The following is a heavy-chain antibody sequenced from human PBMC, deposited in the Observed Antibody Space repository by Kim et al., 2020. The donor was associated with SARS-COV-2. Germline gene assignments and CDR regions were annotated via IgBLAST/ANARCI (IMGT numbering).Heavy chain of an antibody. CDR2: ICYSGSRK. CDR3: AKGSSSRVGYFYQ. D-gene: IGHD3-10*01. CDR1: GFTFSSSD. V-gene: IGHV3-33*06. Sequence: GGSLRLSCAASGFTFSSSDMSWVRQAPGKGLEWVAAICYSGSRKYYADSVKGRFTISRDNSKSTLYLQMNSLRAEDTAVYFCAKGSSSRVGYFYQWSQG. J-gene: IGHJ1*01.